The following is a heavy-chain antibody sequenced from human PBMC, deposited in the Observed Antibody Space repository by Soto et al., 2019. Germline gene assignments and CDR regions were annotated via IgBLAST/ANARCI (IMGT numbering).Heavy chain of an antibody. Sequence: GGSLRLSCAASGFTFSTYAMTWVRQAPGRGLEWVSTILHDETPFYTDSEKGRFTISRDNVRGTLYLQMNGLRVEDAALYFCAKDLFHTSGQRVFFESWGQGSLITVYS. D-gene: IGHD2-21*01. J-gene: IGHJ4*02. V-gene: IGHV3-23*01. CDR2: ILHDETP. CDR1: GFTFSTYA. CDR3: AKDLFHTSGQRVFFES.